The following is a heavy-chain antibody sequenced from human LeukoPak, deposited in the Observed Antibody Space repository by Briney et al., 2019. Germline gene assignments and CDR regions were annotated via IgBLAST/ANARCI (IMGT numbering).Heavy chain of an antibody. Sequence: GASVEVSCKASGYSFTSYGINWVRQAPGQGLEWMGWISTYNGNTNYAQKVQGRVTMTTDTSTSTAYMELRSLRSDDTAVYYCARVSSRWFGELLGWFDPWGQGTLVTVSS. J-gene: IGHJ5*02. CDR1: GYSFTSYG. D-gene: IGHD3-10*01. CDR2: ISTYNGNT. CDR3: ARVSSRWFGELLGWFDP. V-gene: IGHV1-18*01.